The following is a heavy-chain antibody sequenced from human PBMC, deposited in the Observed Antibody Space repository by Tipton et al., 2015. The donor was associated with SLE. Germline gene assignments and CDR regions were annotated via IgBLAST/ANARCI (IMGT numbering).Heavy chain of an antibody. CDR3: ASSGPDWNDGEGYYYYYYMDV. CDR2: IYHSGST. J-gene: IGHJ6*03. CDR1: GYSISSGYY. V-gene: IGHV4-38-2*01. D-gene: IGHD1-1*01. Sequence: TLSLTCAVSGYSISSGYYWGWIRQPPGKGLEWIGSIYHSGSTYYNPSLKSRVTISVDTSKNQFSLKLSSVTAADTAVYYCASSGPDWNDGEGYYYYYYMDVWGKGTTVTVSS.